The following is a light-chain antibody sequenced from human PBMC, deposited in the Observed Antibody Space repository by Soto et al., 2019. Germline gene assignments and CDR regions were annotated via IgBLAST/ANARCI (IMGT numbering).Light chain of an antibody. Sequence: QSALTQPASVPGSPGQSITISCTGTSSDVGGYNYVSWYQQHPGKAPKLMIYDVSNRPSGISNRFSGSKSGNTASLTISGLQAEDEADYYCSSYISSATLVVFGGGTKLTVL. CDR3: SSYISSATLVV. CDR2: DVS. V-gene: IGLV2-14*01. CDR1: SSDVGGYNY. J-gene: IGLJ2*01.